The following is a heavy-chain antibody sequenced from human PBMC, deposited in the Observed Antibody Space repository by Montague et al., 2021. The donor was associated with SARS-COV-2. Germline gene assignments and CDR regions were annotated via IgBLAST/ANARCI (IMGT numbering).Heavy chain of an antibody. D-gene: IGHD3-10*01. V-gene: IGHV4-39*01. J-gene: IGHJ4*02. CDR2: IYYSGST. CDR1: GGSISGSSYY. Sequence: SETLSLTCTVSGGSISGSSYYWGWIRQPPGKGLEWIGNIYYSGSTYYNPSLKSRVTLSVDTSKNQFSLKLSSVTAADTAVYFCARGMIRGVTTPFDYWGQGSQVTVSS. CDR3: ARGMIRGVTTPFDY.